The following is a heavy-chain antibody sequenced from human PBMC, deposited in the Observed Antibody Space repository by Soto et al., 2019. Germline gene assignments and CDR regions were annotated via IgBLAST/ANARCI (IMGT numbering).Heavy chain of an antibody. CDR1: GGSFSGYD. CDR2: INHSGST. V-gene: IGHV4-34*01. CDR3: ARGIVTMVRGVITPRSYGMDV. Sequence: PSETLSLTCAVYGGSFSGYDWGGIRQPPGKGLEWIGEINHSGSTNYNPSLKSRVTISVDTSKNQFSLKLSSVTAADTAVYYCARGIVTMVRGVITPRSYGMDVWGQGTTVTVSS. J-gene: IGHJ6*02. D-gene: IGHD3-10*01.